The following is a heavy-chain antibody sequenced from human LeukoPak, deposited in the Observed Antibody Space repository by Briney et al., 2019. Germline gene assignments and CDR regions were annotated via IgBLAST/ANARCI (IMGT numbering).Heavy chain of an antibody. CDR3: TRETVETTAGFE. V-gene: IGHV4-4*07. CDR2: IFASGTT. Sequence: SETLSLTCMVFGTSISSSNSYRWSWVRQPAGKGLEWIGRIFASGTTNYNPSLKSRVTMSVDTPNNQFSLRLSSVTAADTAVYYCTRETVETTAGFEWGRGTLVTVSS. J-gene: IGHJ4*02. D-gene: IGHD1-26*01. CDR1: GTSISSSNSYR.